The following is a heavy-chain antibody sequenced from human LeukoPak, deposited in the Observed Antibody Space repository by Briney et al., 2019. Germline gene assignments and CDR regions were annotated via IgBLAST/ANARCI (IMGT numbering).Heavy chain of an antibody. J-gene: IGHJ4*02. CDR2: ISGSGGST. CDR1: GFTFSSYG. D-gene: IGHD4-17*01. V-gene: IGHV3-23*01. CDR3: AKVGDYGDYPFDY. Sequence: GTLRLSCAASGFTFSSYGMSWVRQAPGKGLEWVSAISGSGGSTYYADSVKGRFTISRDNSKNTLYLQMNSLRAEDTAVYYCAKVGDYGDYPFDYWGQGTLVTVSS.